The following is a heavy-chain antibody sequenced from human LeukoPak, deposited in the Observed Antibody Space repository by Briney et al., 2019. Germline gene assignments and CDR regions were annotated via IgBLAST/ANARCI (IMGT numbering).Heavy chain of an antibody. D-gene: IGHD3-10*02. CDR3: AELGITMIGGV. CDR2: ISSSGSTI. Sequence: GGSLRLSCAASGFTFSSYAMSWVRQAPGKGLEWVSYISSSGSTIYYADSVKRRFTISRDNAKNSLYLQMNSLRAEDTAVYYCAELGITMIGGVWGKGTTVTISS. V-gene: IGHV3-48*03. CDR1: GFTFSSYA. J-gene: IGHJ6*04.